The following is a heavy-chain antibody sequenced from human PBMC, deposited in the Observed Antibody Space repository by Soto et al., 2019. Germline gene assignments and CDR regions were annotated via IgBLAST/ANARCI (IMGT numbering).Heavy chain of an antibody. V-gene: IGHV4-34*01. D-gene: IGHD2-15*01. CDR1: GGSFSGYY. Sequence: QVQLQQSGAGLLKPSETLSLTCAVYGGSFSGYYWYWIRQRPGKGLEWIGEINHSGSTNSNPTLKSRVIISADTSKNQFSLKLSAVAAADTSVYYCASGGGVVDPYYFDHWGQGTLVTVSS. CDR2: INHSGST. CDR3: ASGGGVVDPYYFDH. J-gene: IGHJ4*02.